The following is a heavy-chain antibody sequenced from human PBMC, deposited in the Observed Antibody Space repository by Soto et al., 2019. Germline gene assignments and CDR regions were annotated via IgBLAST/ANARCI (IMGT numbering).Heavy chain of an antibody. D-gene: IGHD3-10*01. Sequence: PGGSLRLSCAASGFTFDDYAMHWVRQAPGKGLEWVSGISWNSGSIGYADSVKGRFTISRDNAKNSLYLQMNSLRAEDTALYYCAKDIAYYYGSGYGMDVWGQGTTVTVSS. CDR2: ISWNSGSI. CDR1: GFTFDDYA. CDR3: AKDIAYYYGSGYGMDV. V-gene: IGHV3-9*01. J-gene: IGHJ6*02.